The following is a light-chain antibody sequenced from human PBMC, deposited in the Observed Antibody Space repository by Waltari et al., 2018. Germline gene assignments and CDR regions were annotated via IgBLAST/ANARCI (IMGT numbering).Light chain of an antibody. J-gene: IGKJ2*02. CDR3: QQYCTSPCT. V-gene: IGKV4-1*01. Sequence: DIVMTQSPDSLAVSLGGRATITCRSSPTNLYRSYNKDCLAWHQQKPGQPPKGRIYWSSTRYSGVPDRFSGSGSGTEFTLTISSLQPEDVAVYYCQQYCTSPCTFVQGTRLEIK. CDR2: WSS. CDR1: PTNLYRSYNKDC.